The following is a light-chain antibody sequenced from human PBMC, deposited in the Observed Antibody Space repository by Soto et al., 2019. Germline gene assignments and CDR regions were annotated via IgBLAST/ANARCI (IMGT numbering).Light chain of an antibody. CDR2: AAS. CDR1: QGISSY. CDR3: QQIYSIPLT. V-gene: IGKV1-8*01. Sequence: AILMTHSPSSFSXXXGXXXXXXXXACQGISSYLAWYQQKPGKAPKLLIYAASTLQSGVPSRFSGSGSGTDFTLTISSLQPEDFATYYCQQIYSIPLTFGGGTKVGI. J-gene: IGKJ4*01.